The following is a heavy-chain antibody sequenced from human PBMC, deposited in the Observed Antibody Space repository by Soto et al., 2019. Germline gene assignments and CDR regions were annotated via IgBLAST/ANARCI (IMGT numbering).Heavy chain of an antibody. CDR1: CYDFTASD. D-gene: IGHD6-13*01. CDR2: MNPINGAT. CDR3: GRAPSPPAPAGGTPYYFAMDV. J-gene: IGHJ6*02. V-gene: IGHV1-8*02. Sequence: VEVSWTASCYDFTASDINWVRQASGQGLEWMGWMNPINGATGFAQRFQGRVSMTSNTATDTAYLDLTGLRSDDTAVYYCGRAPSPPAPAGGTPYYFAMDVWGQGTKVTVYS.